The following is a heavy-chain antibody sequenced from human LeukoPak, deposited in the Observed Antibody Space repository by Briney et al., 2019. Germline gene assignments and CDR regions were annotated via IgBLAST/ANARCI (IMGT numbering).Heavy chain of an antibody. CDR2: ISASGSNT. D-gene: IGHD1-1*01. CDR1: GFTFSNYA. J-gene: IGHJ4*02. Sequence: PGGSLRLSCAASGFTFSNYAMTWVRQAPGRGLECVSVISASGSNTDYADSVKGRFTISRDNSKNMVFLQMKSLRAEDTAVYYCAKVVGTGTTPTDYWGQGTLATVSS. V-gene: IGHV3-23*01. CDR3: AKVVGTGTTPTDY.